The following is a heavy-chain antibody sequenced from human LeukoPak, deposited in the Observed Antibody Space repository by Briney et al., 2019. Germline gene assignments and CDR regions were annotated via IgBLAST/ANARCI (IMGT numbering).Heavy chain of an antibody. J-gene: IGHJ4*02. CDR1: GGSISNHY. CDR3: VRRGDGYHYYFDY. D-gene: IGHD5-24*01. CDR2: IHYGGNT. Sequence: SETLSLTCTVSGGSISNHYWSWIRQPSGKGLEWIGYIHYGGNTDYNPSLKGRLTISVDTSKNQFSLKPSSVTAADTAVYYCVRRGDGYHYYFDYWGQGTLVTVSS. V-gene: IGHV4-59*11.